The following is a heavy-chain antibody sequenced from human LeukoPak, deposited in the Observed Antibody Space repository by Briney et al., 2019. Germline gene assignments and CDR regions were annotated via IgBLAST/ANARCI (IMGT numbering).Heavy chain of an antibody. CDR3: ARRAPPVQYYYYGMDV. CDR2: INHSGST. Sequence: SETLSLTCAVYGGSFSGYYWSWIRQPPGKGLEWIGEINHSGSTNYNPSLKSRVTISVDTSKNQFSLKLSSVTAADTAVYYCARRAPPVQYYYYGMDVWGQGTTVTVSS. V-gene: IGHV4-34*01. J-gene: IGHJ6*02. D-gene: IGHD1-1*01. CDR1: GGSFSGYY.